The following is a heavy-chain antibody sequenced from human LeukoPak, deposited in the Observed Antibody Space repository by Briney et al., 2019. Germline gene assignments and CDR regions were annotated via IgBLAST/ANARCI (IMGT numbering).Heavy chain of an antibody. V-gene: IGHV3-21*01. Sequence: GGSLRLSCAASGFTFSSYNMNWVRQAPGKGLEWVSSITSSSSYMYYADSVRGRFTISRDNAQKSLYLQMDSLRAEDTAVYYCARDGSGWSYDYWGQGAPVTVSS. D-gene: IGHD6-19*01. CDR3: ARDGSGWSYDY. CDR2: ITSSSSYM. CDR1: GFTFSSYN. J-gene: IGHJ4*02.